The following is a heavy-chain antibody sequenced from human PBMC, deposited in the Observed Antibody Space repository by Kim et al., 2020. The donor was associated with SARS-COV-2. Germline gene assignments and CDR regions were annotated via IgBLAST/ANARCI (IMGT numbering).Heavy chain of an antibody. CDR3: TFGITMVRGAVDY. CDR2: IKSNTGGRTS. V-gene: IGHV3-15*01. CDR1: GFTFSNAC. D-gene: IGHD3-10*01. Sequence: GGSLRLSCSASGFTFSNACINWVRQAPGKGLEWVCRIKSNTGGRTSDYSAPVRGRFTISKADSKNTLYLQMNSLKTEDTAVYYCTFGITMVRGAVDYWGEGTLVTVSS. J-gene: IGHJ4*02.